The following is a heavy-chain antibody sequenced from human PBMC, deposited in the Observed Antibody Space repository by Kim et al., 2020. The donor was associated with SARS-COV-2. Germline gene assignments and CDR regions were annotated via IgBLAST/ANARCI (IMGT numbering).Heavy chain of an antibody. V-gene: IGHV3-74*01. J-gene: IGHJ4*02. D-gene: IGHD1-26*01. CDR2: GCSK. CDR3: ARVGAKGY. Sequence: GCSKSYADSVKGRFTIARDNAKNTLYLQMNSLGAEDTAVYYCARVGAKGYWGQGTLVTVSS.